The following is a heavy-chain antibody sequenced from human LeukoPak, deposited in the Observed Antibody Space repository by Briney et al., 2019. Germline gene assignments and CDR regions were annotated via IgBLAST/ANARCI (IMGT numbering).Heavy chain of an antibody. Sequence: SETLSLTCTVSGGSISSYYWSWIRQPPGKGLEWIGYTYYSGSTNYNPSLKSRVTISVDTSKNQFSLKLSSVTAADTAVYYCARLGYYDFWSGYYRTRWYFDYWGQGTLVTVSS. V-gene: IGHV4-59*08. CDR2: TYYSGST. D-gene: IGHD3-3*01. CDR1: GGSISSYY. CDR3: ARLGYYDFWSGYYRTRWYFDY. J-gene: IGHJ4*02.